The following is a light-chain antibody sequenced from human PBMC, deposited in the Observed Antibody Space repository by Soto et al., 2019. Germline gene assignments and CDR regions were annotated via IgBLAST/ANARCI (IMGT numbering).Light chain of an antibody. CDR3: SSSATGNTSHVV. CDR1: SSDVGNSDY. V-gene: IGLV2-14*03. Sequence: QSALTQPASVSGSPGQSITISCTGTSSDVGNSDYVYWYQHHPGKAPKLMISGVTNRPSGVSERFSGSESGNTASLTISGLQAADEADYYCSSSATGNTSHVVFGGGTKLTVL. CDR2: GVT. J-gene: IGLJ2*01.